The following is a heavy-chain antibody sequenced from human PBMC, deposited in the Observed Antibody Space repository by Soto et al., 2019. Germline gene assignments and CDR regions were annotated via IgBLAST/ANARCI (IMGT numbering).Heavy chain of an antibody. J-gene: IGHJ5*01. CDR2: IVYDGSKT. CDR1: GFTFSSNG. V-gene: IGHV3-30*03. CDR3: ARWVGGSMFDNSGKYDS. Sequence: QVQLVESGGGVVQPGRSLRLTCAASGFTFSSNGMHWVRQAPGKGLEWVALIVYDGSKTYYGDSVRGRFTISRDNSENTLFLQMNSLRAEDTAVYYCARWVGGSMFDNSGKYDSWGQGTLVTVSS. D-gene: IGHD3-22*01.